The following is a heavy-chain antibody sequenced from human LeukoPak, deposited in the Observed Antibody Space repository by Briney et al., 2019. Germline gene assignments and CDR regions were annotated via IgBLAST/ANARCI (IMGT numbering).Heavy chain of an antibody. D-gene: IGHD6-19*01. Sequence: GGSLRLSCAASRFTVSNYTMDWVRQAPGKGLEWVSSNSSSTSYIYYADSVKGRFTISRDNAKNSLYLQMNSLRAEDTAVYYCARDPPGAVAFDYWGQGTLVTVSS. CDR1: RFTVSNYT. V-gene: IGHV3-21*01. CDR2: NSSSTSYI. CDR3: ARDPPGAVAFDY. J-gene: IGHJ4*02.